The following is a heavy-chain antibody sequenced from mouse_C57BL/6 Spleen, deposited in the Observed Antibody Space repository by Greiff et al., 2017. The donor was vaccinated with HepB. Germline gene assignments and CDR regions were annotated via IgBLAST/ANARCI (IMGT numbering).Heavy chain of an antibody. CDR2: IWWDDDK. CDR1: GFSLSTFGMG. CDR3: ASPPYGSSYWFAY. D-gene: IGHD1-1*01. V-gene: IGHV8-8*01. Sequence: QVTLKVSGPGILQPSQTLSLTCSFSGFSLSTFGMGVGWIRQPSGKGLEWLAHIWWDDDKYYNPALKSRRTISKDTSKNQVFLKIANVATADTATYYCASPPYGSSYWFAYWGQGTLVTVSA. J-gene: IGHJ3*01.